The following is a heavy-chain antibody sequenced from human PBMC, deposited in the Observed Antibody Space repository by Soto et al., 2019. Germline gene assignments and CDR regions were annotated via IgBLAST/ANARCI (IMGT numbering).Heavy chain of an antibody. Sequence: SETLSLTCNVSGGSISSFSWSWLRQPPGKGLEWIGYIYYSGSTNYNPSLESRVTISGDTSKNQFSLELSSVSAADTAVYYCARLRTAAAGLDHWGQG. J-gene: IGHJ4*02. CDR2: IYYSGST. D-gene: IGHD6-13*01. CDR3: ARLRTAAAGLDH. V-gene: IGHV4-59*01. CDR1: GGSISSFS.